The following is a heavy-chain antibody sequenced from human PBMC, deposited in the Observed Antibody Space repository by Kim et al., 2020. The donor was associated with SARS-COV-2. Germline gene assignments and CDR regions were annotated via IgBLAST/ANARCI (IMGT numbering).Heavy chain of an antibody. CDR1: GFTFDDHG. CDR3: ARRAAGTTCSKYDF. D-gene: IGHD3-10*02. Sequence: GGSLRLSCAASGFTFDDHGIHWVRQAPGKGLEWVSSINWDRGNVAYAGSVKGRFSISRDNAKDSLYRQMDSLRPEDTAFYYCARRAAGTTCSKYDFWGQG. J-gene: IGHJ4*02. CDR2: INWDRGNV. V-gene: IGHV3-9*01.